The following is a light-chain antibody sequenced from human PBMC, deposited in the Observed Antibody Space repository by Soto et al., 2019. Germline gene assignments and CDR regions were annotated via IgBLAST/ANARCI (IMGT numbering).Light chain of an antibody. V-gene: IGLV1-44*01. CDR2: SND. CDR1: SSNIGSNA. Sequence: QSVLTQPPSASGTPGQRVTISCSGSSSNIGSNAVNWYQQVPGTAPKLLIYSNDQRPSGVPDRVSGSKSGTSASLAISGLQAEEEGEYYCAARDDSLNGHVIFGGGTKLTVL. J-gene: IGLJ2*01. CDR3: AARDDSLNGHVI.